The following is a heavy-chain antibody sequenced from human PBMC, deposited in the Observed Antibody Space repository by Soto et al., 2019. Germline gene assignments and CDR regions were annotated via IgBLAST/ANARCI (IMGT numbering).Heavy chain of an antibody. J-gene: IGHJ3*02. V-gene: IGHV1-69*12. CDR1: GANFSTYA. CDR2: IIPLYPST. CDR3: ARVVSGAHDAFDI. D-gene: IGHD2-15*01. Sequence: QVQLVQSGAEVKRPGSSVRVSCKASGANFSTYAIDWVRQAPGQGLEWMGAIIPLYPSTNYARKFQDRITITADQSTTTVYMQLDSLRSEDSAVYYCARVVSGAHDAFDIWGQGTLVTVSS.